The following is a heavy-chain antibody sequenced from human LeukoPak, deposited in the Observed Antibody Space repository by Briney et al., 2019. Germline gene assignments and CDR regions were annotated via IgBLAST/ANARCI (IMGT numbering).Heavy chain of an antibody. CDR2: IYPGDSDT. V-gene: IGHV5-51*01. J-gene: IGHJ6*02. CDR1: GYSFTSYW. CDR3: ARAPYRSSWGPHGMDV. Sequence: GESLKISCKGSGYSFTSYWIGWVRQMPGKGLEWMGIIYPGDSDTRYSPSFQGQVTISADKSISTAYLQWSSLKASDTAMYYFARAPYRSSWGPHGMDVWGQGTTVTVSS. D-gene: IGHD6-13*01.